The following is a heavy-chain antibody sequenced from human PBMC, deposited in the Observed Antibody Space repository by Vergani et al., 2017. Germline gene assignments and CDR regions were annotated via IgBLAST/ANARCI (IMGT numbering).Heavy chain of an antibody. V-gene: IGHV3-33*01. D-gene: IGHD2-2*01. CDR1: GFTFSSYG. CDR3: ARDPGVGSAASPYYYYDGMDV. Sequence: QVQLVESGGGVVQPGRSLRLSCAASGFTFSSYGMHWVRQAPGKGLEWVAVIWYDGSNKYYADSVKGRFTISRDNSKNTLYLQMNSLRAEDTAVYYCARDPGVGSAASPYYYYDGMDVWGQGTTVTVSS. J-gene: IGHJ6*02. CDR2: IWYDGSNK.